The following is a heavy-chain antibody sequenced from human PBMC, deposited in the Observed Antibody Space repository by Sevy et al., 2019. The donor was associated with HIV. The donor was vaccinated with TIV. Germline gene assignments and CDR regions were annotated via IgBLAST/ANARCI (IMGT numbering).Heavy chain of an antibody. D-gene: IGHD3-10*01. Sequence: GGSLRLSCAASGFTFSDHYMDWDRQAPGKGLEWVGRIRNKANSDTTEHAASVKGRFTISRDDSKNSLYLQMNSLKTEDTAVYYYARVPTYGSVTYFLDYWGQGSLVTVSS. CDR1: GFTFSDHY. V-gene: IGHV3-72*01. CDR3: ARVPTYGSVTYFLDY. J-gene: IGHJ4*02. CDR2: IRNKANSDTT.